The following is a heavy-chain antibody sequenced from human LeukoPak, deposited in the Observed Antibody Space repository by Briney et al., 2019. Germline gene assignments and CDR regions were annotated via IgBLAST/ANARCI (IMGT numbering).Heavy chain of an antibody. CDR3: AREPTYCGGDCKSFDY. V-gene: IGHV1-2*02. J-gene: IGHJ4*02. Sequence: ASVKVSCKASGYXFSGHYIHWVRQAPGQGLEWMGWINPNSGGTKYGQKFQGRVTMTRDTSIRTAYMELSRLRSDDTAVYYCAREPTYCGGDCKSFDYWGQGTLVTVSS. CDR2: INPNSGGT. D-gene: IGHD2-21*02. CDR1: GYXFSGHY.